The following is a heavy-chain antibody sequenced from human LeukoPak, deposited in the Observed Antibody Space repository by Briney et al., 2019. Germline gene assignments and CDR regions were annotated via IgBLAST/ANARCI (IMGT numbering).Heavy chain of an antibody. J-gene: IGHJ4*02. CDR2: FDPEDGET. Sequence: ASVKVSCKVSGYTLTELSMHWVRQAPGKGLEWMGGFDPEDGETIYAQKFQGRVTMTEGTSTDTAYMELSSLRSEDTAVYYCAELPYDFWSGYYFFDYWGQGTLVTVSS. D-gene: IGHD3-3*01. CDR1: GYTLTELS. CDR3: AELPYDFWSGYYFFDY. V-gene: IGHV1-24*01.